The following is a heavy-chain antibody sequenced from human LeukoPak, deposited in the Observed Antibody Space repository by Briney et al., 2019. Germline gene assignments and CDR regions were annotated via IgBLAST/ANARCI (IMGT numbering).Heavy chain of an antibody. CDR2: IRSKAYGGTT. CDR3: TRDVLWFGPRPMGY. J-gene: IGHJ4*02. V-gene: IGHV3-49*03. CDR1: GFTFGDYA. Sequence: GGSLRLSCTASGFTFGDYAMSWFRQAPGKGLEWVGFIRSKAYGGTTEYAASVKGRFTISRDDSKSIAYLQMNSLKTEDTAVYYCTRDVLWFGPRPMGYWGQGTLVTVSS. D-gene: IGHD3-10*01.